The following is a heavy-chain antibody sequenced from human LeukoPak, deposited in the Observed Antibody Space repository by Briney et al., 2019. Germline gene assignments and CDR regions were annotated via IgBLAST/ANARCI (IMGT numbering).Heavy chain of an antibody. V-gene: IGHV3-7*03. Sequence: GSLRLSCVASGFTYDSYTLSWVRQAPGKGPEWVANIKYDGSEQYYVDSVKGRFSISRDNTKNLLYLQMNSLRVEDTAVYYCARDYGWSFANWGQGTLVTVSS. CDR1: GFTYDSYT. CDR2: IKYDGSEQ. CDR3: ARDYGWSFAN. D-gene: IGHD3-10*01. J-gene: IGHJ4*02.